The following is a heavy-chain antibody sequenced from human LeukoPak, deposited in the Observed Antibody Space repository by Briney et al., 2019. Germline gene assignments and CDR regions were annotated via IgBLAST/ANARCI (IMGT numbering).Heavy chain of an antibody. V-gene: IGHV4-39*01. CDR2: MSYSGST. D-gene: IGHD3-22*01. Sequence: SETLSLTCIASGGXISSSGYYWGWIRQPPGKGLECIGIMSYSGSTYYNPSLKSRVTMSVDTSKNHFSLKLSSVTAADTAVYYCARQIYYDRSGYFYFNWGQGTLVTVSS. J-gene: IGHJ4*02. CDR3: ARQIYYDRSGYFYFN. CDR1: GGXISSSGYY.